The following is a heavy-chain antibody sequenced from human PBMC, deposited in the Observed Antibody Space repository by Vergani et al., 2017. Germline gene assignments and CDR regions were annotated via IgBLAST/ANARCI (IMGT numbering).Heavy chain of an antibody. CDR3: ARARXIETCYMSNWLDS. V-gene: IGHV3-74*03. Sequence: EVQLVESGGGLVQPGGSLQLSCSASGFSFNSYWMHWVRQVPGKGLLWVSRIKSDGSITAYADSVKGRFTISRDNAQNTLYLQMNSLRVEDTGVYYCARARXIETCYMSNWLDSWGQGTLVTVSS. CDR1: GFSFNSYW. D-gene: IGHD3-9*01. J-gene: IGHJ5*01. CDR2: IKSDGSIT.